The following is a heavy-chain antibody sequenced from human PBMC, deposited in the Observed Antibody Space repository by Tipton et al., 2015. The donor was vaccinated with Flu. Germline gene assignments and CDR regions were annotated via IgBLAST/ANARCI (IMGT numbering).Heavy chain of an antibody. J-gene: IGHJ4*02. D-gene: IGHD6-19*01. CDR1: GFTFTRYG. CDR3: AKVIPELVAGLDY. CDR2: ITSGGST. V-gene: IGHV3-23*01. Sequence: GSLRLSCAASGFTFTRYGVSWVRQAPGKGLEWVSAITSGGSTYFADSVKGRFTIFRDNYKNTLYLQMNSLRAEDTAVYHCAKVIPELVAGLDYWGQGTLVTVSS.